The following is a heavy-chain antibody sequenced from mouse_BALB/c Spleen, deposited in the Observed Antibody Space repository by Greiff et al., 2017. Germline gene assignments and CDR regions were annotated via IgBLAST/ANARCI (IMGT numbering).Heavy chain of an antibody. Sequence: EVKLMESGGGLVKPGGTLKLSCAASGFTFSSYTMSWVRQTPEKRLEWVATISSGGSYTYYPDSVKGRFTISRDNAKNTLYLQMSSLKSEDTAMYYCTRDPDFYAMDYWGQGTSVTVSS. CDR2: ISSGGSYT. CDR1: GFTFSSYT. V-gene: IGHV5-6-4*01. CDR3: TRDPDFYAMDY. J-gene: IGHJ4*01.